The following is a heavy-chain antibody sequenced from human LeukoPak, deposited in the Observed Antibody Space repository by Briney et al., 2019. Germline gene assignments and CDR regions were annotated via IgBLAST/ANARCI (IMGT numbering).Heavy chain of an antibody. Sequence: SETLSLTCTVSGGSISTYYWSWIRQPPGKGLEWIGYIYYSGSTNYNPSLKSRVTISVDTSKNHFSLRLGAVTAADTAVYYCASLSYDSSGYIRTFDYWGQGALVTVSP. CDR1: GGSISTYY. D-gene: IGHD3-22*01. V-gene: IGHV4-59*08. CDR2: IYYSGST. CDR3: ASLSYDSSGYIRTFDY. J-gene: IGHJ4*02.